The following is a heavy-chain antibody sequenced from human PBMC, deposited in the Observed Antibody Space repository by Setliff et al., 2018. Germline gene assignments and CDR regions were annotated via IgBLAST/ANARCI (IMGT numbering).Heavy chain of an antibody. V-gene: IGHV3-21*01. J-gene: IGHJ4*02. CDR1: GFTFSSYS. D-gene: IGHD2-2*01. CDR3: ARAGSVPAARDFDY. CDR2: ISSSSSYI. Sequence: GGSLRLSCAASGFTFSSYSMNWVRQAPGKGLEWVSSISSSSSYIYYADSVKGRFTISRDNAKNSLYLQMNSLRAEDTAVYYCARAGSVPAARDFDYWGQGTLVTVSS.